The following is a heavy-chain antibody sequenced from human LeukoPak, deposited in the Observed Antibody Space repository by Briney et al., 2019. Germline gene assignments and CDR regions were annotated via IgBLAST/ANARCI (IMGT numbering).Heavy chain of an antibody. CDR2: ISYDGSNK. D-gene: IGHD1-1*01. J-gene: IGHJ5*02. CDR3: VREGERSHDWFDP. Sequence: GGSLRLSCAASGLTVSSNCMNWVRQAPGKGLEWVAVISYDGSNKYYADSVKGRFTISRDNSKNTLYLQMNSLRAEDTAVYYCVREGERSHDWFDPWGQGTLVTVSS. V-gene: IGHV3-30*03. CDR1: GLTVSSNC.